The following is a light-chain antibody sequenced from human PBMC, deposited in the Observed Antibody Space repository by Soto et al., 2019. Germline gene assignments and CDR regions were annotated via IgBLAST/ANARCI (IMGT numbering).Light chain of an antibody. Sequence: EIVMTQSPATLSVSPGERVTLSCRASQSVSGHLAWYQQKPGQAPSLIISGASTRATGIPARFSGSGSGTEFTLTISSLKSEDFAVYYCHQYHYWWTFGQGTKLDIK. J-gene: IGKJ1*01. CDR3: HQYHYWWT. CDR2: GAS. CDR1: QSVSGH. V-gene: IGKV3-15*01.